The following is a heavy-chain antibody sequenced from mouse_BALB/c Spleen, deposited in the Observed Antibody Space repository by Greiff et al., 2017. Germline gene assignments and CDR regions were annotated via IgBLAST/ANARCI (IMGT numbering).Heavy chain of an antibody. CDR2: ISSGSSTI. CDR1: GFTFSSFG. CDR3: ARGSSYDYAMDY. Sequence: EVKLVESGGGLVQPGGSRKLSCAASGFTFSSFGMHWVRQAPEKGLEWVAYISSGSSTIYYADTVKGRFTISRDNPKNTLFLQMTSLRSEDTAMYYCARGSSYDYAMDYWGQGTSVTVSS. J-gene: IGHJ4*01. V-gene: IGHV5-17*02. D-gene: IGHD1-1*01.